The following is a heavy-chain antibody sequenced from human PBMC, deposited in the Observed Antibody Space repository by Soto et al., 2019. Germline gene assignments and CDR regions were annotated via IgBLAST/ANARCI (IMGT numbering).Heavy chain of an antibody. CDR1: GYTFNSHW. CDR3: AKWGPERNYYFGVDV. J-gene: IGHJ6*02. D-gene: IGHD3-16*01. Sequence: GESLKISCKGSGYTFNSHWIGWVRQMPGEGLVGLGIIYPCDSDTRYSPCLQGQVTISADKAITTPYLQWGSLKASDTAMYYCAKWGPERNYYFGVDVWGQGTPVTVSS. CDR2: IYPCDSDT. V-gene: IGHV5-51*01.